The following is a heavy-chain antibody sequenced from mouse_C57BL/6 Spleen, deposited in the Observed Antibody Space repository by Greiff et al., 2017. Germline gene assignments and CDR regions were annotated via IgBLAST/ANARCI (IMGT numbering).Heavy chain of an antibody. D-gene: IGHD2-5*01. CDR3: ARTYYSNPGGFAY. J-gene: IGHJ3*01. V-gene: IGHV1-64*01. Sequence: VQLQQPGAELVKPGASVKLSCKASGYTFTSYWMHWVKQRPGQGLEWIGMIHPNSGSTNYNEKFKSKATLTVDKSSSTAYMQLSSLTSEDSAVYYCARTYYSNPGGFAYWGQGTLVTVSA. CDR2: IHPNSGST. CDR1: GYTFTSYW.